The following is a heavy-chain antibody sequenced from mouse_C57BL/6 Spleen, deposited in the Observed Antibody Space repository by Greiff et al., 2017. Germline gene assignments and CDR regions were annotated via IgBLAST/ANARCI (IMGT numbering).Heavy chain of an antibody. D-gene: IGHD1-1*01. CDR1: GFNIKDDY. Sequence: EVQLKESGAELVRPGASVKLSCTASGFNIKDDYMHWVKQRPEPGLEWIGWIDPENGDTEYASKFQGKATITADPSSNTAYLQLSSLTSEDTAVYYCTSCGRSYGCCDVWGTGTTVTVSS. CDR3: TSCGRSYGCCDV. CDR2: IDPENGDT. V-gene: IGHV14-4*01. J-gene: IGHJ1*03.